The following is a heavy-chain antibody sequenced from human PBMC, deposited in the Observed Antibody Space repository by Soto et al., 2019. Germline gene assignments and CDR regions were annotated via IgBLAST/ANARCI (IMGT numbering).Heavy chain of an antibody. V-gene: IGHV3-30-3*01. CDR3: ARSAGISAAATP. CDR2: ISNDGSDK. Sequence: PGGSLRLSCAASGFTLSSYAMHWVRQAPGKGPEWVAVISNDGSDKYYADSVKGRFTVSRDNSENTLHLQMNSLTLEDTAVYYCARSAGISAAATPWGQGTVVTVSS. D-gene: IGHD6-13*01. J-gene: IGHJ5*02. CDR1: GFTLSSYA.